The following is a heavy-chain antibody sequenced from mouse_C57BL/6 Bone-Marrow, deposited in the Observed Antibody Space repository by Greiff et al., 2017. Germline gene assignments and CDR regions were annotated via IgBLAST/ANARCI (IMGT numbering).Heavy chain of an antibody. V-gene: IGHV2-9-1*01. D-gene: IGHD1-1*01. CDR1: GFSLTSYA. J-gene: IGHJ1*03. Sequence: VKLEESGPGLVAPSQSLSITCTVSGFSLTSYAISWVRQPPGKGLEWLGVIWTGGGTNYNSALKSRLSISKDNSKSQVFLKMNSRQTDDTARYYCARTPYYGSFYWYFDVWGTGTTVTVSS. CDR2: IWTGGGT. CDR3: ARTPYYGSFYWYFDV.